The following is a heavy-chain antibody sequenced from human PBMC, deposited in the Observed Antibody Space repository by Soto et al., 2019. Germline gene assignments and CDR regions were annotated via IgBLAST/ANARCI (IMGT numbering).Heavy chain of an antibody. J-gene: IGHJ4*02. CDR2: IYYSGST. D-gene: IGHD6-6*01. Sequence: QLQESGPGLVKPSETLSLTCTVSGGSISSSSYYWGWIRQPPGKGLEWIGSIYYSGSTYYNPSLKSRVTISVDTSKNQFSLKLSSVTAADTAVYYCARGQLGTNFDYWGQGTLVTVSS. V-gene: IGHV4-39*01. CDR1: GGSISSSSYY. CDR3: ARGQLGTNFDY.